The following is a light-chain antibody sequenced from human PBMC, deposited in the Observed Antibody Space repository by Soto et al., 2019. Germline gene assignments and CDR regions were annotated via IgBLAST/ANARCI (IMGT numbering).Light chain of an antibody. J-gene: IGLJ2*01. CDR1: SSDVGGYNY. CDR2: EVS. Sequence: QSALTQPASVSGSPGQSITISCTGTSSDVGGYNYVSWYQHHPGKAPKLMISEVSNRPSGVSNRFSGSKFGNTASLTISGLQAEDEANYYCSSYASSNTLVFGGGTKVTVL. CDR3: SSYASSNTLV. V-gene: IGLV2-14*01.